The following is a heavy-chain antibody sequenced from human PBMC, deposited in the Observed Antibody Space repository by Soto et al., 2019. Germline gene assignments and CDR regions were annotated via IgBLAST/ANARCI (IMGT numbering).Heavy chain of an antibody. CDR1: GFNVSRNY. CDR3: ARSTPIVMGDSFDI. J-gene: IGHJ3*02. V-gene: IGHV3-66*01. D-gene: IGHD2-15*01. CDR2: IYNDGRP. Sequence: ESGGGLVQPGGSLRLSCAASGFNVSRNYMAWVRLAPGRGLEWVSCIYNDGRPADADSVKGRFIISKDHSKNTLSLQMNSLRVDDTAVYYCARSTPIVMGDSFDIWGRGTAVIVSS.